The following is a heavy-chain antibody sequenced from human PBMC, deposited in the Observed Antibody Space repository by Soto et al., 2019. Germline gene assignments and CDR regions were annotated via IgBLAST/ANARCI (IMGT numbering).Heavy chain of an antibody. CDR3: ASGAYSSATFDY. CDR1: GFTFSSYW. Sequence: EVQLVESGGGLVQPGGCLRLSCAASGFTFSSYWMSWVRQAPGKGLEWVANTKQEGSEKYYVDSVKGRSTISRDNAKNSLYLQMNSLRAEDTAVYYCASGAYSSATFDYGGQGTLVTVSS. J-gene: IGHJ4*02. CDR2: TKQEGSEK. V-gene: IGHV3-7*01. D-gene: IGHD6-25*01.